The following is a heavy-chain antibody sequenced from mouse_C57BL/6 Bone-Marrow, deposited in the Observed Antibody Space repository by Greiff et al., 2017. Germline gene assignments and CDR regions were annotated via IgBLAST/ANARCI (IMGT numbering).Heavy chain of an antibody. Sequence: QVQLQQSGAELVRPGASVKLSCKASGYTFTDYYINWVKQRPGQGLEWIARIYPGSGNTYYNEKFKGKATLTAEKSSSTAYMQLSSLTSEDSAVYFCARSLIYDGYYDYWGQGTTLTVSS. CDR3: ARSLIYDGYYDY. CDR1: GYTFTDYY. CDR2: IYPGSGNT. V-gene: IGHV1-76*01. J-gene: IGHJ2*01. D-gene: IGHD2-3*01.